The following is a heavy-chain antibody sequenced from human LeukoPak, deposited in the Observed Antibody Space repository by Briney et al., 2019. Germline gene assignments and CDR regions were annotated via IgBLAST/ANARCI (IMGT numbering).Heavy chain of an antibody. J-gene: IGHJ4*02. CDR2: MNPNSGNT. Sequence: ASVKVSCKASGGTFSNNAISWVRQAPGQGLEWMGWMNPNSGNTGYAQKFQGRVTMTRNTSISTAYMELSSLRSEDTAVYYCARAGGYCGRISCPYYFDYWGQGSLVAVSS. CDR3: ARAGGYCGRISCPYYFDY. D-gene: IGHD2-15*01. V-gene: IGHV1-8*02. CDR1: GGTFSNNA.